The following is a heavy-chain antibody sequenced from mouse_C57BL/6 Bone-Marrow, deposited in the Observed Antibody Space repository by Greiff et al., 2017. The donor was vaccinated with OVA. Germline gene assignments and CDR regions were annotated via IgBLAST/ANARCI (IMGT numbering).Heavy chain of an antibody. V-gene: IGHV1-81*01. CDR1: GYTLTSYG. CDR2: INPSNGGT. D-gene: IGHD1-1*01. CDR3: ARLLGDY. J-gene: IGHJ2*01. Sequence: QVQLKQSGAELARPGASVKLSCKASGYTLTSYGISWVKQRTGQGLEWIGDINPSNGGTNYNEKFKSKATLTVDKSSSTAYMHLSSLTSEDSAVYYCARLLGDYWGQGTTLTVSS.